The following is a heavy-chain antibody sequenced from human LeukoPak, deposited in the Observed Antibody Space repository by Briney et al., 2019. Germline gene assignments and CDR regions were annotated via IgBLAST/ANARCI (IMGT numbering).Heavy chain of an antibody. J-gene: IGHJ4*02. V-gene: IGHV4-34*01. CDR1: GGSFSGYY. Sequence: SETLSLTCAVYGGSFSGYYWSWIRQPPGKGLEWIGEINHSGSTNCNPSLKSRVTISVDTSKNQFSLKLRSVTVADTAVYYCARVGYCSGGSCYSEGIEYWGQGTLVTVSS. CDR3: ARVGYCSGGSCYSEGIEY. CDR2: INHSGST. D-gene: IGHD2-15*01.